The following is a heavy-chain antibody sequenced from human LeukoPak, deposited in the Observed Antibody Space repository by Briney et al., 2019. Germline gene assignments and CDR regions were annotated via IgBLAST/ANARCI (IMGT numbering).Heavy chain of an antibody. J-gene: IGHJ4*02. Sequence: VASVKVSCTASGYTFSTYGISWVRQAPGQRLEWMGWINTYNGHTKFAQKLQGRVTMTTDTSTTTAYMELRSLRSDDTAVYYCARVDCGSISCYYLMAYPDYWGQGTLVTVSS. D-gene: IGHD2-2*01. V-gene: IGHV1-18*01. CDR3: ARVDCGSISCYYLMAYPDY. CDR2: INTYNGHT. CDR1: GYTFSTYG.